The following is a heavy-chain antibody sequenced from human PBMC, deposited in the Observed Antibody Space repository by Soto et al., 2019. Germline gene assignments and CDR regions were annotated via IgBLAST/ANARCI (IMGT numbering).Heavy chain of an antibody. J-gene: IGHJ6*02. D-gene: IGHD2-8*01. CDR2: ISGYNGDA. Sequence: GASVKVSCKASGYTFTSYAMHCVRQAPGQGLEWMGWISGYNGDANYAQRFQGRVSMTIDTSTTTAYMELRTLTPDDTAVYYCAKNGQPPYYYYGLDVWGQGTTVTVSS. V-gene: IGHV1-18*01. CDR1: GYTFTSYA. CDR3: AKNGQPPYYYYGLDV.